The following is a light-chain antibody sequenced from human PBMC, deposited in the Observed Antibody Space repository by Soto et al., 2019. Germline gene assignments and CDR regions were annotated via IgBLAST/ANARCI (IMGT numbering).Light chain of an antibody. Sequence: DIQMTQSPSTLSASVGDRVTLTCRASQTIYSWLAWYQQKPGKAPNLLIYKASTLESGVPSRFSGSGSGTEFTLTISSLQPDDFAAYYCQQYHSSPPWTFGQGNKVEIK. CDR3: QQYHSSPPWT. CDR2: KAS. J-gene: IGKJ1*01. V-gene: IGKV1-5*03. CDR1: QTIYSW.